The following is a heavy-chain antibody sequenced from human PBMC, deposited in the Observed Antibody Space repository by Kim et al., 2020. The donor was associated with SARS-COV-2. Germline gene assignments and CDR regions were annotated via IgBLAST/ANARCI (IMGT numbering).Heavy chain of an antibody. CDR2: IWYDGSNK. CDR3: AREGRELKRGAFDI. J-gene: IGHJ3*02. CDR1: GFTFSSYG. V-gene: IGHV3-33*01. Sequence: GGSLRLSCAASGFTFSSYGMHWVRQAPGKGLECVAVIWYDGSNKYYADSVKGRFTISRDNSKNTLYLQMNSLRAEDTAVYYCAREGRELKRGAFDIWGQGTMVTVSS. D-gene: IGHD1-26*01.